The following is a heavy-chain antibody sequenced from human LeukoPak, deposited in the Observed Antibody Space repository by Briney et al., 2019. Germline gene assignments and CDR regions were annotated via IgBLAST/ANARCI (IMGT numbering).Heavy chain of an antibody. CDR3: ARGDYDFWSFGG. Sequence: ASVKVSCKASGYTFTSYDINWVRQATGQGLEWMGWMNPNSGNTGYAQKFQGRVTITRNTSISTAYMELSSLRSEDTAVYYCARGDYDFWSFGGWGQGTLVTVSS. D-gene: IGHD3-3*01. J-gene: IGHJ4*02. CDR2: MNPNSGNT. V-gene: IGHV1-8*03. CDR1: GYTFTSYD.